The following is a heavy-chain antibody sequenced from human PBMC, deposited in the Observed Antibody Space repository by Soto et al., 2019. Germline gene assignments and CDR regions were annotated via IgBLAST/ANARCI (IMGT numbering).Heavy chain of an antibody. CDR2: IYSGGYT. CDR3: GRPAGGGGY. D-gene: IGHD3-10*01. CDR1: GFTVSNNY. Sequence: EVQLVESGGGLIQPGGSLRLSCAVSGFTVSNNYMSWVRQAPGKGLEGVSVIYSGGYTAYGDSVKGRFTISRDNSKNTIYIKRKGRRAADRACYSWGRPAGGGGYWGQGTLVTVSS. J-gene: IGHJ4*02. V-gene: IGHV3-53*01.